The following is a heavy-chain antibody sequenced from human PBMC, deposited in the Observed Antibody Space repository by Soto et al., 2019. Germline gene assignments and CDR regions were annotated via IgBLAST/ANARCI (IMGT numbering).Heavy chain of an antibody. J-gene: IGHJ4*01. Sequence: SETLSLTCTVSGGSISSSSYYWGWIRQPPGKGLEWIGSIYYSGSTYYNPTLKSRVTISVDTSKNQFSLKLSSVTAADTAVYYCAALWFGELAFNYWGHGILVTVSS. CDR2: IYYSGST. V-gene: IGHV4-39*01. CDR3: AALWFGELAFNY. CDR1: GGSISSSSYY. D-gene: IGHD3-10*01.